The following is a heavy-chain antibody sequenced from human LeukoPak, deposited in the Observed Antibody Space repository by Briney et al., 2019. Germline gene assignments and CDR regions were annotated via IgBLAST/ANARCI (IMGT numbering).Heavy chain of an antibody. Sequence: PGGSLRLSCAASGFTVSSNYMSWVRQPPGKGLEWIGSLYYSGSTYYNPSLKSRVTISVDSSKNQFSLKLRSATAADTAVYYCARGRHYYDSSGLDWFDPWGQGTLVTVSS. V-gene: IGHV4-39*07. CDR1: GFTVSSNY. J-gene: IGHJ5*02. CDR2: LYYSGST. D-gene: IGHD3-22*01. CDR3: ARGRHYYDSSGLDWFDP.